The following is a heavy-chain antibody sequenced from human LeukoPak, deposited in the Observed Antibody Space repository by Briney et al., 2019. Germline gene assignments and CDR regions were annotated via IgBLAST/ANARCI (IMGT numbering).Heavy chain of an antibody. J-gene: IGHJ5*02. CDR1: GGSISGYY. CDR3: GREGSWYNWFDP. D-gene: IGHD6-19*01. Sequence: SETLSLTCTVSGGSISGYYWSWIRQPAGKGLEWIGHISTSGSTSYNPSLKSRVTMSVDTSKNQFSLKLSSVTAADTAVYYCGREGSWYNWFDPWGQGTLVTVSS. CDR2: ISTSGST. V-gene: IGHV4-4*07.